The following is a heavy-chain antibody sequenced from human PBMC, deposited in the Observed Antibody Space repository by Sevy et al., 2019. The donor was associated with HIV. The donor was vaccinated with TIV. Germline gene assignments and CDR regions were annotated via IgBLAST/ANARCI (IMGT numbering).Heavy chain of an antibody. Sequence: GGSLRLSCAASGFIFSYYGMHWVRQAPGKGLEWVAVIWYDGSNTIYADSVKGRFTISRDNSKNILYLQMNSLRDEDTAVYYCARDPHEIMLCGSYYLYRGQGTRVTVSS. V-gene: IGHV3-33*01. CDR2: IWYDGSNT. CDR1: GFIFSYYG. J-gene: IGHJ4*02. D-gene: IGHD1-26*01. CDR3: ARDPHEIMLCGSYYLY.